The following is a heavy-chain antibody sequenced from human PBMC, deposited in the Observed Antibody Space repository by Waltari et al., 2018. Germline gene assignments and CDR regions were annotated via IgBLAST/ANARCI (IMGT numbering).Heavy chain of an antibody. V-gene: IGHV4-31*03. CDR2: IYYSGST. J-gene: IGHJ4*02. CDR1: GGSISSGGYY. D-gene: IGHD6-13*01. Sequence: QVQLQESGPGLVKPSQTLSLTCTVSGGSISSGGYYWSWIRQHPGRGLEWIGYIYYSGSTYYNPSLKSRVTISVDTSKNQFSLKLSSVTAADTAVYYCARVVTGTLLGQQLAYFDFWGQGTLVTVSS. CDR3: ARVVTGTLLGQQLAYFDF.